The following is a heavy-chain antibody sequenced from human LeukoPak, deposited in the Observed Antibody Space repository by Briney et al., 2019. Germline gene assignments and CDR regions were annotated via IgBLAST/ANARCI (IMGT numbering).Heavy chain of an antibody. J-gene: IGHJ4*02. CDR2: IYYSGST. Sequence: SETLSLTCTVSGGSISSYYWSWIRQPPGKGLEWIGYIYYSGSTNYNPSLKSRVTISVDTSKNQFSLKLSSVTAADTAVYYCARRYGEGLIDYWGQGTLITVSS. CDR3: ARRYGEGLIDY. CDR1: GGSISSYY. V-gene: IGHV4-59*01. D-gene: IGHD4-17*01.